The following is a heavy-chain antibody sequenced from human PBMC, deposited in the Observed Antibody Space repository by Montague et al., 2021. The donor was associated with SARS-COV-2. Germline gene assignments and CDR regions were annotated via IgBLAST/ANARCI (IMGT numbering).Heavy chain of an antibody. J-gene: IGHJ6*02. Sequence: SETLSLTCNVSGGSMNLYYWTWIRQPAGKGLEWIGRFYSSGSANYNASLKSRVTISLDTSKNQFSLKLSSVTAADTAVYYCARDRERYDASDYSGLYYYCGRDFWGPGITVTVSS. V-gene: IGHV4-4*07. CDR2: FYSSGSA. CDR1: GGSMNLYY. CDR3: ARDRERYDASDYSGLYYYCGRDF. D-gene: IGHD3-22*01.